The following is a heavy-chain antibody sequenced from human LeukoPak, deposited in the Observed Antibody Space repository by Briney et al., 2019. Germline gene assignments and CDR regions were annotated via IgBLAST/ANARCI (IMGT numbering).Heavy chain of an antibody. Sequence: GSLRLSCAASGFTFSIYWMSWVRQAPGKGLEWVANIKQDGSEKYYVDSVKGRFTISRDNAKNSLYLQMNSLRAEDTAVYYCARDPTYYDFWSGYANYGMDVWGQGTTVTVSS. V-gene: IGHV3-7*01. CDR1: GFTFSIYW. D-gene: IGHD3-3*01. CDR3: ARDPTYYDFWSGYANYGMDV. CDR2: IKQDGSEK. J-gene: IGHJ6*02.